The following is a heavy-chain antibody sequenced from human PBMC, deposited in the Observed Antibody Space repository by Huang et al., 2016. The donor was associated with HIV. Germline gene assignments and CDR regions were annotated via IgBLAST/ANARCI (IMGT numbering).Heavy chain of an antibody. J-gene: IGHJ4*02. CDR1: GGSIRSDNYY. V-gene: IGHV4-39*02. D-gene: IGHD3-10*01. Sequence: QLQLQESGPGLVKPSETLSLTCTVSGGSIRSDNYYWGWIRQTPGKGLEWIGSIYYSGRTYYNPSLKRRVTRTVDTSKNHFSLRMRSVTAADTAVYYCARLPGSITMIRGVITDPYWGQGTLVTVSS. CDR2: IYYSGRT. CDR3: ARLPGSITMIRGVITDPY.